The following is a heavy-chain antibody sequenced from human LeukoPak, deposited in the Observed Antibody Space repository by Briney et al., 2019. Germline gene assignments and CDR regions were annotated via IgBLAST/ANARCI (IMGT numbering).Heavy chain of an antibody. Sequence: GALRLSCAASKFTFSSFAMSWVRQAPGKGLEWVGFIRSKAYGGTTEYAASVKGRFTISRDDSKSIAYLQMNSLKTEDTAVYYCTRDIVATIGDYWGQGTLVTVSS. V-gene: IGHV3-49*04. D-gene: IGHD5-12*01. CDR2: IRSKAYGGTT. CDR3: TRDIVATIGDY. CDR1: KFTFSSFA. J-gene: IGHJ4*02.